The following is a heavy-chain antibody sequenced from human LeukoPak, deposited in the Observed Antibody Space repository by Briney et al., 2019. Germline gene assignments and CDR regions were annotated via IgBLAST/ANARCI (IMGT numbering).Heavy chain of an antibody. D-gene: IGHD2-2*01. V-gene: IGHV1-2*02. J-gene: IGHJ6*03. CDR2: INPNSGGT. CDR1: GYTFTSYG. Sequence: PEASVKVSCKASGYTFTSYGISWVRQAPGQGLEWMGWINPNSGGTNYAQKFQGRVTMTRDTSISTAYMELSRLRSDDTAVYYCASTPYCSSTSCYRDYYYMDVWGKGTTVTVSS. CDR3: ASTPYCSSTSCYRDYYYMDV.